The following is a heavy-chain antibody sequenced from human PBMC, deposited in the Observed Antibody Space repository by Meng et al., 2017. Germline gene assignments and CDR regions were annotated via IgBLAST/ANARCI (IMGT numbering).Heavy chain of an antibody. D-gene: IGHD6-13*01. J-gene: IGHJ4*02. CDR2: ISSSSSYI. CDR1: GFTFSSYS. Sequence: GESLKISCAASGFTFSSYSMNWVRQAPGKGLEWVSSISSSSSYIYYADSVKGRFTISRDNAKNSLYLQMNSLRAEDTAVYYCARDRREIAAAGTLDYWGQGTLVTVSS. CDR3: ARDRREIAAAGTLDY. V-gene: IGHV3-21*01.